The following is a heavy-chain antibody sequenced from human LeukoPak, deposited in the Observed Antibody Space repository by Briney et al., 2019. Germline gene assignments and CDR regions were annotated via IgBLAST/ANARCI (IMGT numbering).Heavy chain of an antibody. Sequence: GGSLRLSCASSGFTFSSYSMSWIRQAPGKGLEWVSSISGSGASTYYADSVKGRFTISRDNSKNTLYLQMNSLRAEDTAVYYCAKDRPVDYWGQGTLVTVSS. D-gene: IGHD6-6*01. CDR1: GFTFSSYS. J-gene: IGHJ4*02. V-gene: IGHV3-23*01. CDR2: ISGSGAST. CDR3: AKDRPVDY.